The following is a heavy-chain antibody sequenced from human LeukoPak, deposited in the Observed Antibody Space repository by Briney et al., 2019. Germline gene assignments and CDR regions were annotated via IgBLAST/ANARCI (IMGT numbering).Heavy chain of an antibody. J-gene: IGHJ4*02. D-gene: IGHD4-17*01. V-gene: IGHV3-23*01. CDR3: ARDKSYGDSSDY. Sequence: GGSLRLSCAASGFTFSSYAMSWVRQAPGKGLEWVSAISGSGGSTYYADSVKGRFTISRDNSKNTLFLQMNSLRAEDTAVYYCARDKSYGDSSDYWGQGTLVTVSS. CDR1: GFTFSSYA. CDR2: ISGSGGST.